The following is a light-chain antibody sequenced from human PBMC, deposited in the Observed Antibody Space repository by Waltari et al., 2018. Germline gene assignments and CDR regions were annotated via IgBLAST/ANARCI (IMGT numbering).Light chain of an antibody. Sequence: QSALTQPRSVSGSPGQSVTISCTGTSSDVGGYKYVSWYQPHPGKAPKLMIYDVSKRPSGVPDRFSGSKSGNTASLTISGLQAEDEADYYCCSYAGSYSVVFGGGTKLTVL. J-gene: IGLJ2*01. V-gene: IGLV2-11*01. CDR1: SSDVGGYKY. CDR3: CSYAGSYSVV. CDR2: DVS.